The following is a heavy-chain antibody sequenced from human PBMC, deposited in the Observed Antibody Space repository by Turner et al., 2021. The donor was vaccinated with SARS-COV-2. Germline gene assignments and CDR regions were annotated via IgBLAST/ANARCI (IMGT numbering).Heavy chain of an antibody. V-gene: IGHV3-21*01. J-gene: IGHJ4*02. CDR1: GFTFSSFG. CDR3: ARDYHFDY. CDR2: ICSGSSYI. Sequence: EVQLVESGGGLVKPGGSLGLSCAASGFTFSSFGMNWVRRATGKGLEWVSSICSGSSYIYYADSVKGRVTISRDNAKNSLYLQMNSLRAEDTAVYYCARDYHFDYWGQGTLVTVSS.